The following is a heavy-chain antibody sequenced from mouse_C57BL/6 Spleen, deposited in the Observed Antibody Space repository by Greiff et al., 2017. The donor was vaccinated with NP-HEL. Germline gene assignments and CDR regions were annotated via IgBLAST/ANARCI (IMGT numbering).Heavy chain of an antibody. CDR1: GYTFTSYG. J-gene: IGHJ2*01. D-gene: IGHD1-1*01. CDR2: IYPRSGNT. CDR3: AIYGSSRYFDY. V-gene: IGHV1-81*01. Sequence: VQLQESGAELARPGASVKLSCKASGYTFTSYGISWVKQRTGQGLEWIGEIYPRSGNTYYNEKFKGKATLTADKSSSTAYMELRSLTSEDSAVYFCAIYGSSRYFDYWGQGTTLTVSS.